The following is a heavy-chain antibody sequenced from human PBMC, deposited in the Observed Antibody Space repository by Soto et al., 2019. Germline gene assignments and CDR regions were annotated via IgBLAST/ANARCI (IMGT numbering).Heavy chain of an antibody. D-gene: IGHD4-17*01. Sequence: SETLSLICTVSGGSISSYYWSWIRQPAGKGLEWIGRIYTSGSTNYNPSLKSRVTMSVDTSKNQFSLKLSSVTAAGTAVYYCARGIYYGANSDSAFDIWGRGTMVTVSS. CDR3: ARGIYYGANSDSAFDI. CDR2: IYTSGST. CDR1: GGSISSYY. V-gene: IGHV4-4*07. J-gene: IGHJ3*02.